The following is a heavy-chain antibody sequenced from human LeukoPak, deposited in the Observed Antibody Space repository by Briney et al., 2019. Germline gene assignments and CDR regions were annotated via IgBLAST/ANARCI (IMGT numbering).Heavy chain of an antibody. D-gene: IGHD4-17*01. CDR3: ARVTDYGDSGFDY. CDR2: ISSSSSYI. Sequence: GGSLRLSCAASGFTFSSYAMSWVRQAPGKGLEWVSSISSSSSYIYYADSVKGRFTISRDNAKNSLYLQMNSLRAEDTAVYYCARVTDYGDSGFDYWGQGTLVTVSS. V-gene: IGHV3-21*01. J-gene: IGHJ4*02. CDR1: GFTFSSYA.